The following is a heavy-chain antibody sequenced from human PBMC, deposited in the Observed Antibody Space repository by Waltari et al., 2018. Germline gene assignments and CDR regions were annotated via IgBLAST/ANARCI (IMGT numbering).Heavy chain of an antibody. Sequence: EVQLVESGGGLVQPGGSLRLSCAASGFTFSSYSMNWVRQAPGKGLEWVSYISSSSRTIYYADSVKGRFTISRDNAKNSLYLQMNSLRAEDTAVYYCASSNGLRSHFDYWGQGTLVTVSS. CDR3: ASSNGLRSHFDY. V-gene: IGHV3-48*01. CDR2: ISSSSRTI. J-gene: IGHJ4*02. CDR1: GFTFSSYS. D-gene: IGHD4-17*01.